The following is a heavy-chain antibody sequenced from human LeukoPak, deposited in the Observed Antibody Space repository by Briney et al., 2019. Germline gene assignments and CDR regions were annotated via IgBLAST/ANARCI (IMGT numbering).Heavy chain of an antibody. J-gene: IGHJ4*02. Sequence: GGSLRLSCAASGFIFGIYNMNWVRQAPGKGLEWVSYISSSSNTIYYADSVKGRFTISRDNAKKSLYLQMDSLRAEDTAVYYCVRDHSYVPGDYWGQGTLVTVSS. CDR1: GFIFGIYN. CDR3: VRDHSYVPGDY. V-gene: IGHV3-48*01. D-gene: IGHD3-10*02. CDR2: ISSSSNTI.